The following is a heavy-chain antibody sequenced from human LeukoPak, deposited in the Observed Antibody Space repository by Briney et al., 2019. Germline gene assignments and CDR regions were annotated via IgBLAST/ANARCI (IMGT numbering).Heavy chain of an antibody. J-gene: IGHJ5*02. Sequence: SETLSLTCTVSGGSIRSSSYYWGWIRQPPGKGLEWIGSIYYSGSTYYNPSLKSRVTISVDTSKNQFSLKLSSVTAADTAVYYCARRSGGSCYRAWGQGTLVTVSS. D-gene: IGHD2-15*01. CDR3: ARRSGGSCYRA. V-gene: IGHV4-39*01. CDR1: GGSIRSSSYY. CDR2: IYYSGST.